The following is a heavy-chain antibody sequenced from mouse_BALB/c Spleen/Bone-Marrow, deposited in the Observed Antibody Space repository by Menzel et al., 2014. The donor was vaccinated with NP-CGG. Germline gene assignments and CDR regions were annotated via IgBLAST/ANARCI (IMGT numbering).Heavy chain of an antibody. V-gene: IGHV4-1*02. D-gene: IGHD2-3*01. CDR3: ARLGYYGWFAY. CDR1: GFDFSRYW. Sequence: EVKLMESGGGLVQPGGSLKLSCAASGFDFSRYWMSWVRQAPGKGLQWIGEINPESNTINYTPSLKDKFIISGDNAKNTLYLQMSKVRSEDTALYCCARLGYYGWFAYWGQGTLVTVSA. J-gene: IGHJ3*01. CDR2: INPESNTI.